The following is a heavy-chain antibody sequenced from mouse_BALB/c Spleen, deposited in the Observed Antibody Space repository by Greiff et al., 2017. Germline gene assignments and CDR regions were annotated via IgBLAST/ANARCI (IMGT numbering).Heavy chain of an antibody. D-gene: IGHD2-1*01. CDR1: GDSITSGY. CDR3: ARSDYGKALYWYFDV. V-gene: IGHV3-8*02. Sequence: EVKLMESGPSLVKPSQTLSLTCSVTGDSITSGYWNWIRKFPGNKLEYMGYISYSGSTYYNPSLKSRISITRDTSKNQYYLQLNSVTTEDTATYYCARSDYGKALYWYFDVWGAGTTVTVSS. CDR2: ISYSGST. J-gene: IGHJ1*01.